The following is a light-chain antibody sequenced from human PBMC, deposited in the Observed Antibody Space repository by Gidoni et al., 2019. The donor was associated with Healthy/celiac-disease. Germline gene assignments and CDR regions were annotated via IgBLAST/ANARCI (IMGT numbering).Light chain of an antibody. CDR2: DAS. Sequence: IVLTQSPVNLSLSPGERATLSCRASQSVNSYLAWYQQKPGQAPRLLIYDASNRATGIPARFSGSGSETDFALTISSLESEDFAVYYCQQRSNWPLTFGGGTKVEIK. CDR1: QSVNSY. J-gene: IGKJ4*01. V-gene: IGKV3-11*01. CDR3: QQRSNWPLT.